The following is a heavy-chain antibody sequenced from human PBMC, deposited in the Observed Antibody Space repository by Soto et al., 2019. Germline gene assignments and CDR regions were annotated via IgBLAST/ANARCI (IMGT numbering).Heavy chain of an antibody. V-gene: IGHV4-4*02. D-gene: IGHD6-13*01. J-gene: IGHJ5*02. CDR2: ISYSGST. Sequence: SETLSLTCAVSGDSISSSKWWTWVRQPPGKGLEWIGEISYSGSTNYSPSLKSRVFMSLDQSKNQFSLHLSSVTAADTAVYYCASTSSQAVVGAWWFDPWGQGTLVTVSS. CDR3: ASTSSQAVVGAWWFDP. CDR1: GDSISSSKW.